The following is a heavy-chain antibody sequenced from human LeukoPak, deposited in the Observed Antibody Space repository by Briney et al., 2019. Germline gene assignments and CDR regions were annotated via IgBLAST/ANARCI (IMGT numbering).Heavy chain of an antibody. CDR1: GFTFSNYW. Sequence: GGSLRLSCAASGFTFSNYWMNWVRQAPGKGLEWVANIKQDGSEKCYVDSVKGRFTISRDNAKNSLYLQLNSLRVEDTAVYYCASQRFLDYWGQGTLVTVSS. V-gene: IGHV3-7*01. CDR2: IKQDGSEK. CDR3: ASQRFLDY. J-gene: IGHJ4*02. D-gene: IGHD3-3*01.